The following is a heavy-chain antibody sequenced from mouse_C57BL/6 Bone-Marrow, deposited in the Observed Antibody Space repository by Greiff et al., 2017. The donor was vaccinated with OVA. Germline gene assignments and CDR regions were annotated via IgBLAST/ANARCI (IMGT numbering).Heavy chain of an antibody. Sequence: VQLQQSGAELVMPGASVKLSCKASGYTFTSYWMHWVKQRPGQGLEWIGEIDPSDSYTNYNQKFKGKSTLTVDKPSSTAYMQLSSLTSEDSAVYYCAFYDERGAMDYWGQGTSVTVSS. CDR2: IDPSDSYT. CDR3: AFYDERGAMDY. CDR1: GYTFTSYW. J-gene: IGHJ4*01. D-gene: IGHD2-12*01. V-gene: IGHV1-69*01.